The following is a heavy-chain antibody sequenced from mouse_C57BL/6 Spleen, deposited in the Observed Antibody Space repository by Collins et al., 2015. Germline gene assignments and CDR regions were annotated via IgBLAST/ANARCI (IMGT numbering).Heavy chain of an antibody. D-gene: IGHD2-14*01. V-gene: IGHV9-3-1*01. CDR2: INTYTGEP. CDR1: GYTFTNYG. CDR3: ARWDYRYDVSYWYFDV. Sequence: QIQLVQSGPELKKPGETVKISCKASGYTFTNYGMNWVKQAPGKGLKWMGWINTYTGEPTYADDFKGRFAFSLETSASTAYLQINNLKNEDTATYFCARWDYRYDVSYWYFDVWGAGTTVTVSS. J-gene: IGHJ1*01.